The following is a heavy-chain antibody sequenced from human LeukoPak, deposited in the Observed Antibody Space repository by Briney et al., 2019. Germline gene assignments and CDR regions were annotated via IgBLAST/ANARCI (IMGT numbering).Heavy chain of an antibody. V-gene: IGHV3-53*01. CDR2: IYAGGTT. D-gene: IGHD6-19*01. J-gene: IGHJ5*02. CDR3: ARDSSGWYDH. CDR1: GFTFSSYS. Sequence: GGSLRLSCAASGFTFSSYSMKWVRQAPGRGLEWVSVIYAGGTTYYADSVRGRFTISRDNSKNTLYLQMNSLRDEDTAVYYCARDSSGWYDHWGQGTLVTVSS.